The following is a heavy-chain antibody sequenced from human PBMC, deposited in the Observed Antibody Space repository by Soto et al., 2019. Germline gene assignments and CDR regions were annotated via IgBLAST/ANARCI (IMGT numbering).Heavy chain of an antibody. CDR1: GYTFTDYH. CDR2: INANNGGA. J-gene: IGHJ5*02. Sequence: ASVKVSCKASGYTFTDYHIHWVRQAPGQGLEFMGWINANNGGAGSAQQFQGRVTVTRDTSITTVYMELSNLRSDDTAVYYCAREGRSETLHPSYNGFDTWGQGTLVTVSS. CDR3: AREGRSETLHPSYNGFDT. D-gene: IGHD6-25*01. V-gene: IGHV1-2*02.